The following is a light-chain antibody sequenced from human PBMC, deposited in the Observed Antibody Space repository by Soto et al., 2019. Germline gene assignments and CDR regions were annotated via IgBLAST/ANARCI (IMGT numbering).Light chain of an antibody. Sequence: QSVLTQPASVSGSPGQSITISCTGTSSDIGSYNYVAWYQQFPGKTPKLIIYEVRNRPSGVSFRFSGSKSGNTASLTISGLRSEDEADYYCAAWDDSLSGYVVFGGGTKLTVL. CDR1: SSDIGSYNY. J-gene: IGLJ2*01. V-gene: IGLV2-14*01. CDR3: AAWDDSLSGYVV. CDR2: EVR.